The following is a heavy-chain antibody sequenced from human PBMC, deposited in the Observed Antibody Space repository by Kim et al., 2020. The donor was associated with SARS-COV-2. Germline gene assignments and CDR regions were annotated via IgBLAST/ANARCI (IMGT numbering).Heavy chain of an antibody. V-gene: IGHV3-30*07. Sequence: DSVKGRFTISRDKSKNTLYLQMNSLRAEDTAVYYCARDQRVGYYYDSSGYWGQGTLVTVSS. J-gene: IGHJ4*02. D-gene: IGHD3-22*01. CDR3: ARDQRVGYYYDSSGY.